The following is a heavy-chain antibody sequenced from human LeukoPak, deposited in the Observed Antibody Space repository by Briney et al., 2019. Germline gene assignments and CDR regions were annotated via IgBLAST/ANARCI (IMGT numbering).Heavy chain of an antibody. D-gene: IGHD4-17*01. CDR2: IDPHSGTT. Sequence: ASVKVSCKASGYTFSIYSVHWVRQAPGQGLEWVGTIDPHSGTTSFAQKFQGRVTLTRDMSTNTVSMELRSLRYEDTAVYFCAREGATREYTGDTWRYFFDFWGQGTLVTVSS. CDR3: AREGATREYTGDTWRYFFDF. J-gene: IGHJ4*02. CDR1: GYTFSIYS. V-gene: IGHV1-46*01.